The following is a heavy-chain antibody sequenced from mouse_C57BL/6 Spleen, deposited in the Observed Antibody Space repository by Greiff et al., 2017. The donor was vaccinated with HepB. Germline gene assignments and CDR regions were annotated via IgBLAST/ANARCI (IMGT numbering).Heavy chain of an antibody. Sequence: EVQVVESGPELVKPGASVKISCKASGYSFTDYNMNWVKQSNGKSLEWIGVINPNYGTTSYNQKFKGKATLTVDQSSSTAYMQLNSLTSEDSAVYYCALGGYDHDEGNAMDYWGQGTSVTVSS. J-gene: IGHJ4*01. CDR2: INPNYGTT. D-gene: IGHD2-4*01. V-gene: IGHV1-39*01. CDR1: GYSFTDYN. CDR3: ALGGYDHDEGNAMDY.